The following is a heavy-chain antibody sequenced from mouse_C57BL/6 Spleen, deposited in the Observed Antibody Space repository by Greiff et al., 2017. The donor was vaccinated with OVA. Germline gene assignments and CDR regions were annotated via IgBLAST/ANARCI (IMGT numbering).Heavy chain of an antibody. Sequence: QVQLQQSGAELVRPGTSVKVSCKASGYAFTNYLIEWVKQRPGQGLEWIGVINPGSGGTNYNEKFKGKATLTADKSSSTAYMQLSSLTSEDSAVYFCARSGYSNLDYWGQGTTLTVSS. CDR2: INPGSGGT. CDR3: ARSGYSNLDY. J-gene: IGHJ2*01. CDR1: GYAFTNYL. D-gene: IGHD2-5*01. V-gene: IGHV1-54*01.